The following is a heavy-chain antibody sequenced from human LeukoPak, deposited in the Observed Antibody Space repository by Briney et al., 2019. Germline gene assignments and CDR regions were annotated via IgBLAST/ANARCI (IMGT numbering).Heavy chain of an antibody. CDR3: ATQALILDAFDI. CDR2: INAGNGNT. CDR1: GYTFTSYA. V-gene: IGHV1-3*01. Sequence: ASVKVSCKASGYTFTSYAMHWVRQAPGQRLEWMGRINAGNGNTKYSQKFQGRVTITRDTSASTAYMELSSLRSEDTAVYYCATQALILDAFDIWGQGTMVTVSS. J-gene: IGHJ3*02.